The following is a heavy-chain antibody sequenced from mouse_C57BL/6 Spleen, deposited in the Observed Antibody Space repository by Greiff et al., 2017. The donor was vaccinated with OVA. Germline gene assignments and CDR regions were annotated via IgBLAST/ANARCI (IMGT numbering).Heavy chain of an antibody. CDR1: GFSLTSYG. V-gene: IGHV2-2*01. J-gene: IGHJ4*01. CDR2: IWSGGST. D-gene: IGHD2-4*01. Sequence: VQLQQSGPGLVQPSQSLSITCTVSGFSLTSYGVHWVRQSPGQGLEWLGVIWSGGSTDYNAAFISSLSISKDNSKIQGFFKMDRQQADDTAIYYCARYGGADDYDGELCNAMDDWGQGTSVTVSS. CDR3: ARYGGADDYDGELCNAMDD.